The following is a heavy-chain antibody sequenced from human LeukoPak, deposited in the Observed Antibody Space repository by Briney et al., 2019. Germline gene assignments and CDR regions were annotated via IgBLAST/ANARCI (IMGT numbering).Heavy chain of an antibody. V-gene: IGHV3-23*01. Sequence: RGSLRLSCAASGFTFSSYAMSWVRQAPGKGLEWVSVISGSGTNTYYADSVKGRFTISRDNSKNTLYLQMNSLRAEDTALYYCVKHSAPVLAAARFDYWGQGNLVTVSS. CDR3: VKHSAPVLAAARFDY. CDR1: GFTFSSYA. J-gene: IGHJ4*02. CDR2: ISGSGTNT. D-gene: IGHD2-2*01.